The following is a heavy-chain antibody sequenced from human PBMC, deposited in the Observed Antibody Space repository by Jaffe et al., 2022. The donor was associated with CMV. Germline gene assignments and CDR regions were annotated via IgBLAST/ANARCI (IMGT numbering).Heavy chain of an antibody. CDR3: ARFCGGDCPESHYYYYGMDV. CDR1: GGSISSYY. D-gene: IGHD2-21*02. Sequence: QVQLQESGPGLVKPSETLSLTCTVSGGSISSYYWSWIRQPPGKGLEWIGYIYYSGSTNYNPSLKSRVTISVDTSKNQFSLKLSSVTAADTAVYYCARFCGGDCPESHYYYYGMDVWGQGTTVTVSS. J-gene: IGHJ6*02. V-gene: IGHV4-59*01. CDR2: IYYSGST.